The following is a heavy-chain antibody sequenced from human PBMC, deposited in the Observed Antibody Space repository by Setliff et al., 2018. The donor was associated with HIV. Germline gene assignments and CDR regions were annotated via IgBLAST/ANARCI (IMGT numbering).Heavy chain of an antibody. CDR3: ARGTLYYYDTGGYSYFDY. D-gene: IGHD3-22*01. CDR2: IYYSGST. Sequence: SETLSLTCTVSGGSISSSSYYWGWIRQPPGKGLEWIGNIYYSGSTYYNPSLKSRVTISVDTSKNQFSLKLSSVTAADTAVFYCARGTLYYYDTGGYSYFDYWGQGTLVTVSS. J-gene: IGHJ4*02. V-gene: IGHV4-39*07. CDR1: GGSISSSSYY.